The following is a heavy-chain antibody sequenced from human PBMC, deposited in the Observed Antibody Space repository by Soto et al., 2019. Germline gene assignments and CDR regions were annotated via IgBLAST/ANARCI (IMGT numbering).Heavy chain of an antibody. Sequence: SETLSLTCPVSGGSIRRSSYYWGWIRQPPGKGLEWIGSIYSSGSTYYNPSLKSRVSVSLDTSKNQFSLKLNSLRAGDTAVYYCARGGIRGVSWNWFDTWGQGTLVTVSS. D-gene: IGHD3-10*01. J-gene: IGHJ5*02. CDR2: IYSSGST. CDR1: GGSIRRSSYY. CDR3: ARGGIRGVSWNWFDT. V-gene: IGHV4-39*01.